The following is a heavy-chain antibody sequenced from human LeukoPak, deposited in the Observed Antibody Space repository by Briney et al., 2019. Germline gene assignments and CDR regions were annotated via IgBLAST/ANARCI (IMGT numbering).Heavy chain of an antibody. CDR3: ARRTWIQLWIYFDY. CDR1: GGSISSYY. D-gene: IGHD5-18*01. J-gene: IGHJ4*02. V-gene: IGHV4-59*08. Sequence: SETLSLTCTVSGGSISSYYWSWIRQPPGKGLEWIGYIYYSGSTNYNPSLKSRVTISVDTSKNQFSLKLSSVTAADTAVYYCARRTWIQLWIYFDYWGQGTVFTVSS. CDR2: IYYSGST.